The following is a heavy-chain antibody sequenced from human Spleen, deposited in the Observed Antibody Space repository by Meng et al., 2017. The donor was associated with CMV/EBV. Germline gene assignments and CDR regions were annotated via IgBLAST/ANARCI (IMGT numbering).Heavy chain of an antibody. CDR3: ARGPPEYYGMDV. J-gene: IGHJ6*02. V-gene: IGHV3-48*01. Sequence: GGSLRLSCAASGFTFSSYSMNWVRQAPGKGLGWVSYISSSSSTIYYADSVKGRFTISRDNSKNTLYLQMNSLRAEDTAVYYCARGPPEYYGMDVWGQGTTVTVSS. CDR1: GFTFSSYS. CDR2: ISSSSSTI.